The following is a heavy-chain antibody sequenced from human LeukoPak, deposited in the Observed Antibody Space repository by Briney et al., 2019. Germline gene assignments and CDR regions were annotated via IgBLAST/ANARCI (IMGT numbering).Heavy chain of an antibody. D-gene: IGHD3-10*01. J-gene: IGHJ4*02. CDR1: GLMFSSHG. V-gene: IGHV3-33*01. CDR2: IWYDGSNE. Sequence: GGSLRLSCATSSGLMFSSHGMHLVRQAPGKGLEWVAVIWYDGSNEYYADSVKGRFTISRDNSKNTLYLQMNSLRAEDTAVYYCARSYYYGSGSYYPFDYWGQGTLVTVSS. CDR3: ARSYYYGSGSYYPFDY.